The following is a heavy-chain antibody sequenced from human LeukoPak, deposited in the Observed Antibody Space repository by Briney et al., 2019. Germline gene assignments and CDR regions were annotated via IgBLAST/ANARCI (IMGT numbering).Heavy chain of an antibody. V-gene: IGHV1-8*01. CDR2: MNPNSGNT. D-gene: IGHD3-16*02. Sequence: ASVKVSCKASGYTFTSYDINWVRQATGQGLEWMGWMNPNSGNTGYAQKFQGRVTVTRNTSISTAYMELSSLRSEDTAVYYCARVVGGVIAVLYYFDYWGQGTLVTVSS. CDR3: ARVVGGVIAVLYYFDY. J-gene: IGHJ4*02. CDR1: GYTFTSYD.